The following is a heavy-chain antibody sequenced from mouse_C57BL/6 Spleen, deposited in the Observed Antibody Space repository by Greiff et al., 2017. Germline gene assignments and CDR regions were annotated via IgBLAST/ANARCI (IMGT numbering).Heavy chain of an antibody. CDR1: GYTFTSYW. J-gene: IGHJ2*01. D-gene: IGHD1-2*01. CDR2: IDPSDSYT. CDR3: ARRGITTYYFDY. V-gene: IGHV1-59*01. Sequence: QVHVKQSGAELVRPGTSVKLSCKASGYTFTSYWMHWVKQRPGQGLEWIGVIDPSDSYTNYNQKFKGKATLTVDTSSSTAYMQLSSLTSEDSAVYYCARRGITTYYFDYWGQGTTLTVSS.